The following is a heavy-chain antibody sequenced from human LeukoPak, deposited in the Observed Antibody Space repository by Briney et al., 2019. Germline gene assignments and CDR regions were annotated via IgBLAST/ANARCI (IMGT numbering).Heavy chain of an antibody. CDR2: IYYSGST. Sequence: PSETLSLTCTVSGGSISSSSYYWGWIRQPPGKGLEWIGSIYYSGSTYYNPSLKSRVTISVDTSKNQFSLKLSSVTAADTAVYYCASTSNYGPNNYYYYYYMDVWGKGTTVTVSS. D-gene: IGHD4-11*01. V-gene: IGHV4-39*07. J-gene: IGHJ6*03. CDR3: ASTSNYGPNNYYYYYYMDV. CDR1: GGSISSSSYY.